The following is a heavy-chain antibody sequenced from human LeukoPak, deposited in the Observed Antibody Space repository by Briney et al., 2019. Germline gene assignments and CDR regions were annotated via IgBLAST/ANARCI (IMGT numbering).Heavy chain of an antibody. Sequence: GGSLRLSCAASGFTSSSYEMNWVRQAPGKGLEWVSYISSSGSTIYYADSVKGRFTISRDNAKNSLYLQMNSLRAEDTAVYYCARSGNTGRNWYFDLWGRGTLVTVSS. CDR1: GFTSSSYE. V-gene: IGHV3-48*03. CDR3: ARSGNTGRNWYFDL. D-gene: IGHD3-10*01. CDR2: ISSSGSTI. J-gene: IGHJ2*01.